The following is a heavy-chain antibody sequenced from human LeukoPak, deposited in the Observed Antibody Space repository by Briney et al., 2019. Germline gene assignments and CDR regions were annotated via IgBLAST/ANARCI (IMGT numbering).Heavy chain of an antibody. Sequence: GGSLRLSCAASGFTFSSYSMNWVRQAPGKGLEWVSSISSSSSYIYYADSVKGRFTISRDNAKNSLYLQMNSLRAEDTAVYYCARGGGKYCSSTSCYLDYSGQGTLVTVSS. CDR3: ARGGGKYCSSTSCYLDY. V-gene: IGHV3-21*01. CDR1: GFTFSSYS. D-gene: IGHD2-2*01. J-gene: IGHJ4*02. CDR2: ISSSSSYI.